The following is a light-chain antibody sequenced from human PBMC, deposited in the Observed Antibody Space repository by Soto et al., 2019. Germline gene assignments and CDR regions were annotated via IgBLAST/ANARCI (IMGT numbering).Light chain of an antibody. Sequence: DIQMTQSPSSLSASVGDRVTITCRASQSISSWLAWYQHKPGKAPKLLIFDAFSLESGVPSRFRGRRSGTAFSITSNTPQPNDYATYSCQQYNNYSPPSFGGGTKVEIK. J-gene: IGKJ4*01. CDR1: QSISSW. CDR2: DAF. V-gene: IGKV1-5*01. CDR3: QQYNNYSPPS.